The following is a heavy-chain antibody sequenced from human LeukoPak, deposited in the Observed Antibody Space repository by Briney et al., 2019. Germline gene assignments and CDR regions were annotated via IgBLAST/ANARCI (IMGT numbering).Heavy chain of an antibody. CDR2: IRQYGTEK. V-gene: IGHV3-7*01. Sequence: PGGSLRLSCAASTFTFSDYSMTWFRQAPGKGLQWVANIRQYGTEKTYVDSVKGRFTVSRDNAKNTLYLQMNSLTAEDTAVYYCARDLRAGGTWSYGIYFDLWGRRTLVTVSS. J-gene: IGHJ2*01. D-gene: IGHD3-10*01. CDR3: ARDLRAGGTWSYGIYFDL. CDR1: TFTFSDYS.